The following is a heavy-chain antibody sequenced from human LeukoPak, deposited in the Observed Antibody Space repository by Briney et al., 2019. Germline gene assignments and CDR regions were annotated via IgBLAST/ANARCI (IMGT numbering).Heavy chain of an antibody. V-gene: IGHV3-23*01. CDR1: GLTFNNHA. J-gene: IGHJ4*02. CDR3: ARVGANSFTAMVSYFDY. CDR2: MTASRGST. D-gene: IGHD5-18*01. Sequence: GGCLRLSCVAAGLTFNNHAMTWVRQAPGKGLEWVAGMTASRGSTYHAQSVKGRSTISRDNAKNSLYLQMNSLRAEDTAVYYCARVGANSFTAMVSYFDYWGQGTLVTVSS.